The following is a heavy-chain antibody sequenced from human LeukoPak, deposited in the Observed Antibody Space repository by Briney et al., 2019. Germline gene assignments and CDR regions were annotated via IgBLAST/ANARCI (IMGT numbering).Heavy chain of an antibody. D-gene: IGHD2-2*01. Sequence: GGSLRLSCAASGFTFSSYWMSWVRQAPGKGLEWVSAISGSGGSTYYADSVKGRFTISRDNSKNTLYLQMNSLRAEDTAVYYCAKDNLGYCSSTSCHPLDYWGQGTLVTVSS. CDR1: GFTFSSYW. CDR2: ISGSGGST. V-gene: IGHV3-23*01. J-gene: IGHJ4*02. CDR3: AKDNLGYCSSTSCHPLDY.